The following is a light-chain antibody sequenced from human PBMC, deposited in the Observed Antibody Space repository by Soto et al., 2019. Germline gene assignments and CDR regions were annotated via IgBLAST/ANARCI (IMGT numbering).Light chain of an antibody. V-gene: IGLV2-14*01. J-gene: IGLJ1*01. CDR2: DVS. CDR1: SSDVGGYNY. CDR3: NSYSSSSTPCV. Sequence: QSALTQPASVSGSPGQSITISCTGTSSDVGGYNYVSWYQQHPGKAPKLIIYDVSYRPSGVSSRFSASKSGNAASLTISGLQAEDEADYYCNSYSSSSTPCVFGSGTKVTVL.